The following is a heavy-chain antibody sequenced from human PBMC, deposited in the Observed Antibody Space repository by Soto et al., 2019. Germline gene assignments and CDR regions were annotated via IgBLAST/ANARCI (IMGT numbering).Heavy chain of an antibody. CDR1: GGSISSSSYY. Sequence: SETLSLTCTVSGGSISSSSYYWGWIRQPPGKGLEWIGSIYYSGSTYYNPSLKSRVTISVDTSKNQFSLKLSSVTAADTAVYYCARQTTTVTPYYYYGMDVWGQGTTVTVSS. D-gene: IGHD4-4*01. CDR2: IYYSGST. V-gene: IGHV4-39*01. CDR3: ARQTTTVTPYYYYGMDV. J-gene: IGHJ6*02.